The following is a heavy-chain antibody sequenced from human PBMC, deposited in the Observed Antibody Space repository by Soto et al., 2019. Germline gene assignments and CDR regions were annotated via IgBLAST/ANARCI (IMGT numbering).Heavy chain of an antibody. J-gene: IGHJ4*02. CDR2: INVGNGNT. D-gene: IGHD2-2*01. CDR3: AGPRVDCSGTTCYGADV. V-gene: IGHV1-3*01. CDR1: GYTFTSYA. Sequence: QVQLVQSGAEVKKPGASVKVSCKASGYTFTSYAMHWVRQAPGQRLEWMGWINVGNGNTKYSQKFQGRVTITRDTSATTAYMELSRLRSEATAVYYCAGPRVDCSGTTCYGADVWGQGTLVTASS.